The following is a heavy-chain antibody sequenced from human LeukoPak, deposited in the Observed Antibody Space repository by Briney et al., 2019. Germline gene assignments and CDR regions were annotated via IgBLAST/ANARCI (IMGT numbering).Heavy chain of an antibody. V-gene: IGHV3-23*01. CDR2: ISGSGGST. CDR1: GLTFSSYA. J-gene: IGHJ4*02. CDR3: AKDRSGPTIYY. D-gene: IGHD5-24*01. Sequence: GGSLRLSCAASGLTFSSYAMSWVRQAPGEGLEWVSAISGSGGSTYYADSVKGRFPISRDNSKNTLYLQMNSLRAEDTAVYYCAKDRSGPTIYYWGQGTLVTVSS.